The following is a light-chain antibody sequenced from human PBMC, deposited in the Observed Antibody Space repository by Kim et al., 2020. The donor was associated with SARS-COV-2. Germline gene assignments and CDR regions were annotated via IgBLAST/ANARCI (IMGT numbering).Light chain of an antibody. Sequence: DIQMTQSPSSLSASVGDRITITCRASQSITTYLNWYQQKPGKAPKLLIYAAFSLQSGVPSRFSGSGSGTDFTLTISSLQPEDFATYYCQQSHSTPYTFGQGTKLEI. CDR3: QQSHSTPYT. CDR2: AAF. V-gene: IGKV1-39*01. J-gene: IGKJ2*01. CDR1: QSITTY.